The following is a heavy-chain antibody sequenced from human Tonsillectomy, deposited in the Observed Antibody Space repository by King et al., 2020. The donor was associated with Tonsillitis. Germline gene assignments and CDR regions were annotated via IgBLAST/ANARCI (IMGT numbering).Heavy chain of an antibody. J-gene: IGHJ4*02. Sequence: VQLVESGGGLVQPGGSLRLSCAASGFTFSNYAMSWVRQAPGKGLEWVSVISGSGGTTFYADSVRGRFTISRDNSQNTLFLQMNSLRAEDTAVYHCAKVRADSTGETDFDYWGQGTLVTVSS. CDR1: GFTFSNYA. CDR3: AKVRADSTGETDFDY. V-gene: IGHV3-23*04. D-gene: IGHD2-8*02. CDR2: ISGSGGTT.